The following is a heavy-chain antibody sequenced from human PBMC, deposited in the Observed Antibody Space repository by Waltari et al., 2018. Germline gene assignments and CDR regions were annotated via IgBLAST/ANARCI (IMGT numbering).Heavy chain of an antibody. Sequence: QVQLQESGPGLVKPSETLSLTCTVSGGSISRYYWSWIRQPPGKGLEWIGYIYYSGSTNDDPSRKSRVTISVDTTKNQFSLKLSSVTAADTAVYYCARGGRVVVVPAAMGRYWFDPWGQGTLVTVSS. D-gene: IGHD2-2*01. CDR1: GGSISRYY. J-gene: IGHJ5*02. CDR3: ARGGRVVVVPAAMGRYWFDP. CDR2: IYYSGST. V-gene: IGHV4-59*01.